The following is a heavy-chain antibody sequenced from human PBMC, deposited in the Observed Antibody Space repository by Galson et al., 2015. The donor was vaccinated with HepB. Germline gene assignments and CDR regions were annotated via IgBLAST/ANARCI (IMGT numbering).Heavy chain of an antibody. Sequence: SVKVSCKASGYTFTSYGISWVRQAPGQGLEWMGWISAYNGNTNYAQKLQGRVTMTTDTSTCTAYMELRSLRSDGTAVYYCARGYSSSWYLSAQKPPERTNPYYFDYWGQGTLVTVSS. J-gene: IGHJ4*02. V-gene: IGHV1-18*01. CDR1: GYTFTSYG. CDR2: ISAYNGNT. D-gene: IGHD6-13*01. CDR3: ARGYSSSWYLSAQKPPERTNPYYFDY.